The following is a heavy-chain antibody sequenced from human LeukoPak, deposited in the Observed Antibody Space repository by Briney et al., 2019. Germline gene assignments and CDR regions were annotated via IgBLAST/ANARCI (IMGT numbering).Heavy chain of an antibody. CDR3: ASWPGAWYGEDS. D-gene: IGHD3-10*01. CDR2: IRYDGSNK. V-gene: IGHV3-30*02. J-gene: IGHJ4*02. Sequence: GGSLRLSCAASGFTFSSYGMHWVRQAPGKGLEWVAFIRYDGSNKYYADSVKGRFTISRDNSKNTVYLQMNSLRAEDTAVYYCASWPGAWYGEDSWGQGTLVTVSS. CDR1: GFTFSSYG.